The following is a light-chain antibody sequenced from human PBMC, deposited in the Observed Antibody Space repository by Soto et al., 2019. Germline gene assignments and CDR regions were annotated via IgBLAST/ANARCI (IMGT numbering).Light chain of an antibody. V-gene: IGLV2-14*01. J-gene: IGLJ1*01. CDR3: SSYTSIVRAAWG. CDR2: EVT. CDR1: SGDIGSYNR. Sequence: QSVLTQPASVSGSPGQSITISCSGTSGDIGSYNRVSWYQQHPVKAPKPIIYEVTDRPSGVSNRFSGSKSGNTASLTISGLQAEDEAEYYCSSYTSIVRAAWGFGNG.